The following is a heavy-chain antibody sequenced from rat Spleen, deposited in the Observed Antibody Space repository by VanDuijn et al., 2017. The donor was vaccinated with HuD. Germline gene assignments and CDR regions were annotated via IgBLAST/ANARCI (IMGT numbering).Heavy chain of an antibody. CDR1: GFTFSNYG. CDR3: ARRVYPGILFDY. V-gene: IGHV5-29*01. D-gene: IGHD1-4*01. CDR2: ISYDGSST. Sequence: EVQLVESGGGLVQPGRSLKLSCAASGFTFSNYGMAWVRQAPTKGLEWVATISYDGSSTYYRDSVKGRFTISRDNAKSTLYLQMNSLRSEDTATYYCARRVYPGILFDYWGQGVMVTVSS. J-gene: IGHJ2*01.